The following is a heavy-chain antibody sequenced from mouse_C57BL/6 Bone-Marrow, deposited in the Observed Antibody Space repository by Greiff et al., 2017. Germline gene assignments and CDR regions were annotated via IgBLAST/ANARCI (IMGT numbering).Heavy chain of an antibody. CDR1: GYTFTSYW. J-gene: IGHJ3*01. Sequence: QVQLQQPGAELVMPGASVKLSCKASGYTFTSYWMHWVKQRHGQGLEGIGEIDPSDSYTNYNQKFKGKSTLTVDKYSRTAYMQLSSLTSEDSAVYYCARGGYLAWFAYWGQGTLVTVSA. D-gene: IGHD2-3*01. CDR2: IDPSDSYT. CDR3: ARGGYLAWFAY. V-gene: IGHV1-69*01.